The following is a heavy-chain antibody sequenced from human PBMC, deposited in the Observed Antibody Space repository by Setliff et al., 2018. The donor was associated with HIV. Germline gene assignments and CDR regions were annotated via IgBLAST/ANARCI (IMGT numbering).Heavy chain of an antibody. D-gene: IGHD2-21*01. CDR3: ARDPAVASREVAFDI. V-gene: IGHV4-30-4*08. Sequence: SETLSLTCTVSGGSISSGNNYWSWIRQPPGKGLEWIAYIYYSGNTYYNPSLKSRATISVDTSKNQFSLKLNSVTVADTAVYYCARDPAVASREVAFDICGQGTMVTVSS. J-gene: IGHJ3*02. CDR2: IYYSGNT. CDR1: GGSISSGNNY.